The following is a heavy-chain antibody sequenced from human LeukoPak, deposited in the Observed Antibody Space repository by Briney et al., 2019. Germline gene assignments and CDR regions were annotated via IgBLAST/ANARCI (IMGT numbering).Heavy chain of an antibody. CDR2: ISSSSSYT. V-gene: IGHV3-11*05. D-gene: IGHD6-19*01. Sequence: GGSLRLSCAASGFTFSDYYMSWIRQAPGKGLEWVSYISSSSSYTNYADSVKGRFTISRDNAKNSLYLQMNSLRAEDTAVYYCARVSYSGWHVSPYGYWGQGTLVTVSS. J-gene: IGHJ4*02. CDR3: ARVSYSGWHVSPYGY. CDR1: GFTFSDYY.